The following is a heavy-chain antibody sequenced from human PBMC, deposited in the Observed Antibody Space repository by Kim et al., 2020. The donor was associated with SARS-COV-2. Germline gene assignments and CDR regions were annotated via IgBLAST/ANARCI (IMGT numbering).Heavy chain of an antibody. D-gene: IGHD6-19*01. Sequence: SETLSLTCTVSGGSISSYYWSWIRQPPGKGLEWIGYIYYSGSTNYNPSLKSRVTISVDTSKNQFSLKLSSVTAADTAVYYCARDTAVAGTIDYFDYWGQGTLVTVSS. CDR3: ARDTAVAGTIDYFDY. CDR1: GGSISSYY. J-gene: IGHJ4*02. CDR2: IYYSGST. V-gene: IGHV4-59*01.